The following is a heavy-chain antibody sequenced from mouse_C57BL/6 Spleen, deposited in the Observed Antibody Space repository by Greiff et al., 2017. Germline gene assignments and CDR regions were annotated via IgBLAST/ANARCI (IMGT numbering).Heavy chain of an antibody. V-gene: IGHV1-26*01. J-gene: IGHJ4*01. CDR2: INPNNGGT. CDR3: ARSGLGRVYAMDY. D-gene: IGHD4-1*01. Sequence: VQLQQSGPELVKPGASVKISCKASGYTFTDYYMNWVKQSHGKSLEWIGDINPNNGGTSYNQKFKGKATLTVDKSSSTAYMELRSLTSEDSAVYYCARSGLGRVYAMDYWGQGTSVTVSS. CDR1: GYTFTDYY.